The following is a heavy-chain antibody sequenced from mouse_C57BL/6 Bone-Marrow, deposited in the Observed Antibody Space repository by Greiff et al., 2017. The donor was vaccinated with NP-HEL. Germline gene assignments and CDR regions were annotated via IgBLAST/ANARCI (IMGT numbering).Heavy chain of an antibody. V-gene: IGHV3-6*01. J-gene: IGHJ3*01. CDR3: ARYGNSAWFAY. Sequence: DVQLQESGPGLVKPSQSLSLTCSVTGYSITSGYYWNWIRQFPGNKLEWMGYISYDGSNNYNPSLKNRISITRDTSKNQFFLKLNSVTTEDTATYYCARYGNSAWFAYWGQGTLVTVSA. CDR1: GYSITSGYY. D-gene: IGHD1-1*01. CDR2: ISYDGSN.